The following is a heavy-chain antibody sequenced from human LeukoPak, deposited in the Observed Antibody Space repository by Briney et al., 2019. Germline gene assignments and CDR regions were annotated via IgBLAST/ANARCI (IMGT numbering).Heavy chain of an antibody. CDR3: ARVPSSSGWYPDY. CDR2: IKQDGSEK. V-gene: IGHV3-7*01. D-gene: IGHD6-13*01. Sequence: GGTLRLSCAASGVAFSNYCMTWVRHAPGKGLEWVANIKQDGSEKYYVDSVKGRFTISRDNAKNSLYLQMNSLRVEDMAVYYCARVPSSSGWYPDYWGQGTLVTVSS. CDR1: GVAFSNYC. J-gene: IGHJ4*02.